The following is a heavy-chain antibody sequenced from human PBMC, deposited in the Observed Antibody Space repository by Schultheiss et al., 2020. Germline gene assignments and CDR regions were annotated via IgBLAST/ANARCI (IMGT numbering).Heavy chain of an antibody. CDR1: GFTFSSYS. CDR2: ISSSSSTI. J-gene: IGHJ6*02. V-gene: IGHV3-48*02. CDR3: AREESYYYYYGMDV. Sequence: GGSLRLSCAASGFTFSSYSMNWVRQAPGKGLEWVSYISSSSSTIYYADSVKGRFTISRDNAKNSLYLQMNSLRDEDTAVYYCAREESYYYYYGMDVWGQGTMVTVSS.